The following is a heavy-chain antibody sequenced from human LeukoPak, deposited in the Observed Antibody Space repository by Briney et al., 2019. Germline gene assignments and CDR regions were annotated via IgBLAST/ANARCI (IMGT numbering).Heavy chain of an antibody. Sequence: PGGSLRLSCAAYGFTFDDYAMHWVRQAPGKGLEWVSLISWDGGSSYYADSVKGRFTISRDNSKNSLYLQMNSLRAEDTALYYCAKDSVAVTGTRNIDYWGQGTLVTVSS. CDR2: ISWDGGSS. CDR1: GFTFDDYA. D-gene: IGHD6-19*01. J-gene: IGHJ4*02. CDR3: AKDSVAVTGTRNIDY. V-gene: IGHV3-43D*03.